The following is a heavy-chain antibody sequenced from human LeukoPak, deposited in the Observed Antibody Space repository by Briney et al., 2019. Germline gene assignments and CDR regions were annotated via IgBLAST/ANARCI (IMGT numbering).Heavy chain of an antibody. V-gene: IGHV4-59*01. J-gene: IGHJ6*03. CDR2: IYYSGST. CDR1: GGSISSYY. Sequence: SETLSLTCTVSGGSISSYYWSWLRQPPGKGLEWIGYIYYSGSTNYNPSLKSRVTISVDTSKNQFSLKLSSVTAADTAVYCCARDNGDDYGNYGYYYYYMDVWGKGTTVTVSS. CDR3: ARDNGDDYGNYGYYYYYMDV. D-gene: IGHD4-11*01.